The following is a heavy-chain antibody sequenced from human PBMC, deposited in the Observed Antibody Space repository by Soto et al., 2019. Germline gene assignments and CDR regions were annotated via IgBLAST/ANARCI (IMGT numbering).Heavy chain of an antibody. D-gene: IGHD4-4*01. J-gene: IGHJ4*02. CDR1: GGSFSGYY. CDR2: INHSGST. CDR3: ARYSVTTDGFDY. V-gene: IGHV4-34*01. Sequence: QVQLQQWGAGLLKPSETLSLTCAVYGGSFSGYYWSWIRQPPGKGLEWIGEINHSGSTNYNPSLKSRVTISVDTSKNQFSLKLSSVTAADTAVYYCARYSVTTDGFDYWGQGTLVTVSS.